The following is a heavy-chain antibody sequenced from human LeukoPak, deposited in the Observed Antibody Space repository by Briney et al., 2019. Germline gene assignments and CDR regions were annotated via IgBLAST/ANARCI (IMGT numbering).Heavy chain of an antibody. CDR2: INPNSGGT. Sequence: ASVKVSCKASGYTFTGYYMHWVRQAPGQGLEWMGWINPNSGGTNYAPKFQGRVTMTRDTSISTAYMELSRLRSDDTAVYYCASYSSGYFEDFDYWGQGTLVTVSS. CDR1: GYTFTGYY. J-gene: IGHJ4*02. D-gene: IGHD3-22*01. V-gene: IGHV1-2*02. CDR3: ASYSSGYFEDFDY.